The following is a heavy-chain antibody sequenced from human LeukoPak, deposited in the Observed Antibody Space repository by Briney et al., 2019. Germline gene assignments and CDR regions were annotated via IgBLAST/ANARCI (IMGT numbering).Heavy chain of an antibody. CDR1: GGTFSSYA. D-gene: IGHD3-3*01. CDR3: AREAITIFGVVRTQTTYGPHRFDP. V-gene: IGHV1-69*13. CDR2: IIPMFGTP. Sequence: GASVKVSCKASGGTFSSYAINWVRQAPGQGLEWMGGIIPMFGTPNYAQKFQGRVTITADESTRTASMELSSLRSEDTAVYYCAREAITIFGVVRTQTTYGPHRFDPWGQGTLVTVSS. J-gene: IGHJ5*02.